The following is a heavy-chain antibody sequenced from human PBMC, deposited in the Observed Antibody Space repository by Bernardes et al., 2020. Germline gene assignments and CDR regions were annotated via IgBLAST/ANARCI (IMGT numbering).Heavy chain of an antibody. CDR1: GYTFTSYG. D-gene: IGHD3-10*01. J-gene: IGHJ4*02. CDR2: ISAYNGNT. Sequence: ASVKVSCKASGYTFTSYGIIWVRQAPGQGLEWMGWISAYNGNTNYAQKLQGRVTMTTDTSTSTAYMELRSLRSDDTAVYYCARDTYYGSGVSDFDYWGQGTLVTVSS. V-gene: IGHV1-18*01. CDR3: ARDTYYGSGVSDFDY.